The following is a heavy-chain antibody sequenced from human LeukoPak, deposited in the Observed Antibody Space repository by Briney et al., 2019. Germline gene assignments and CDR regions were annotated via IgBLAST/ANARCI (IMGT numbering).Heavy chain of an antibody. CDR2: IKQDGSEK. J-gene: IGHJ4*02. V-gene: IGHV3-7*03. CDR3: ARGTYRGLDYGDYGVDY. CDR1: GFTFSNAW. D-gene: IGHD4-17*01. Sequence: GGSLRLSCAASGFTFSNAWMSWVRQAPGKGLEWVANIKQDGSEKYYVGSVKGRFTISRDNAKNSLFLQMNSLRADDTAVYYCARGTYRGLDYGDYGVDYWGQGTLVTVSS.